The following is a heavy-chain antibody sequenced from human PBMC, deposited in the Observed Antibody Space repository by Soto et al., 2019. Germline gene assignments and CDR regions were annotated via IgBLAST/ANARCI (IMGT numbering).Heavy chain of an antibody. J-gene: IGHJ4*02. Sequence: ASVKVSCKTSGYIFTDYYIHWVRQAPGQGLEWMGYINPKNGDTTYEQKFQGWVTMTRDTSVNTAYIDLRSLRFNDTAVYYCARDQGNSSSWPIDFWGQGTQVNRLL. CDR3: ARDQGNSSSWPIDF. D-gene: IGHD6-13*01. V-gene: IGHV1-2*04. CDR1: GYIFTDYY. CDR2: INPKNGDT.